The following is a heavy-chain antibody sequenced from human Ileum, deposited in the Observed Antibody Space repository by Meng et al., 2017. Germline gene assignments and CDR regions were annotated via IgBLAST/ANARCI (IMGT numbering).Heavy chain of an antibody. CDR1: GFSLSTSGVG. D-gene: IGHD1-1*01. CDR2: IYWSDEK. CDR3: AHRRGMSTTGGLFDP. J-gene: IGHJ5*02. Sequence: TLKESCPKLVKPTQTLTLTCTFSGFSLSTSGVGVGWIRQPPGKALEWLAVIYWSDEKRYSPTLKSRLTITKDTSKNQVVLTVTNMDTVDTATYYCAHRRGMSTTGGLFDPWGQGTLVTVSS. V-gene: IGHV2-5*01.